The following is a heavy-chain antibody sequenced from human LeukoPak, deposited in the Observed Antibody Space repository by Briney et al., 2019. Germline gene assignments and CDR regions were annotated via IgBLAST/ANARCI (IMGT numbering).Heavy chain of an antibody. Sequence: EASVKVSCKASGYTFTSYGISWVRQAPGQGLEWMGWFNPKSGGTNYAQKFQGRVTMTRDTSISTAYMELSRLRSDDTAVYYCLTMIVVVTNSWGQGTLVTVSS. CDR1: GYTFTSYG. V-gene: IGHV1-2*02. CDR3: LTMIVVVTNS. J-gene: IGHJ4*02. CDR2: FNPKSGGT. D-gene: IGHD3-22*01.